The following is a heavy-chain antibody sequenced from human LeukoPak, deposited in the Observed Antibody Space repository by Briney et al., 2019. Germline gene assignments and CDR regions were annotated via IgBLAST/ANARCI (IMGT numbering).Heavy chain of an antibody. Sequence: GGSLRLSCAASGFPFSSFAMFWVRQAPGKGLEWVSAISDGGGSTYYADSVKGRFTISRDNPKNTLYLQMSSLRAEDTAVYYCAKAATIIAAGTDYWGQGTLVTVSS. J-gene: IGHJ4*02. CDR3: AKAATIIAAGTDY. CDR2: ISDGGGST. CDR1: GFPFSSFA. D-gene: IGHD6-13*01. V-gene: IGHV3-23*01.